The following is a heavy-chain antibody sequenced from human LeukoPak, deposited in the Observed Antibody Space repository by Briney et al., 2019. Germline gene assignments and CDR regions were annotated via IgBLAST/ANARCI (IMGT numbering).Heavy chain of an antibody. CDR1: GYSFTSYW. V-gene: IGHV5-51*01. CDR2: IYPGDSDT. Sequence: GESLKISCKGSGYSFTSYWIGWVRQMPGKGLEWMGIIYPGDSDTRYSPSFQGQVTISADKSISTAYLQWSSLKASDTAMYYCARLAGYCSSTSCPPRTNYFGYWGQGTLVAVSS. D-gene: IGHD2-2*01. CDR3: ARLAGYCSSTSCPPRTNYFGY. J-gene: IGHJ4*02.